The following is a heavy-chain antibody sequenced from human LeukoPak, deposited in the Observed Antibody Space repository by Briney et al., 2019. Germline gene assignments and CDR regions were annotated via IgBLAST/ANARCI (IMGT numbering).Heavy chain of an antibody. J-gene: IGHJ4*02. Sequence: SETLSLTCTVSGDSISTSSYYWGWIRQPPGKGLEWIGSIYYTGSTYYNPSLKSRVTISVDTSKNQFSLKLSSVTAADTAVYYCARDCGDGYNSYFDYWGQGTLVTVSS. CDR2: IYYTGST. V-gene: IGHV4-39*07. D-gene: IGHD5-24*01. CDR3: ARDCGDGYNSYFDY. CDR1: GDSISTSSYY.